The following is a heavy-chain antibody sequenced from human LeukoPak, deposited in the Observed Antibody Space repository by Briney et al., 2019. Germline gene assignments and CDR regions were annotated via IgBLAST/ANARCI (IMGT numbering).Heavy chain of an antibody. V-gene: IGHV3-30*02. D-gene: IGHD2-15*01. CDR3: AKHGLPLVVISAPLDY. CDR2: IRYDGSNK. J-gene: IGHJ4*02. CDR1: GFTFSSYG. Sequence: GRSLRLSCAASGFTFSSYGMHWVRQAPGKGLEWVAFIRYDGSNKYYADSVKGRFTISRDNSKNTVYLQMNSLRAGDTAVYYCAKHGLPLVVISAPLDYWGQGTLVTVAS.